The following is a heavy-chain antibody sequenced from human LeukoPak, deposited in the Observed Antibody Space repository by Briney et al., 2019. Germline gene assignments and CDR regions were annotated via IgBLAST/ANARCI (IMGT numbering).Heavy chain of an antibody. V-gene: IGHV4-4*07. Sequence: SETLSLTCTVSGGSISNYYWGWVRQPAGKGLEWLGRIYTTGTTHFNPALRSRLTMSVDTSKNQFSLKLTSVTAADTAVYFCARQGYTASYYFLDFWSQGTLVTVSS. CDR1: GGSISNYY. D-gene: IGHD1-26*01. CDR3: ARQGYTASYYFLDF. J-gene: IGHJ4*02. CDR2: IYTTGTT.